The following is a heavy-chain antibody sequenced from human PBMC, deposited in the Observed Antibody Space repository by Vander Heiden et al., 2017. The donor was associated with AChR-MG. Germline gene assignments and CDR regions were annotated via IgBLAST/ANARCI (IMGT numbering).Heavy chain of an antibody. D-gene: IGHD3-22*01. Sequence: EVQLVQSGAAVKKPGESLKISCKGSGYSFTSYWIGWVRQMPGKGLEWMGIIYPGDSDTRYSTSFQGQVSISADKSISTAYRQWSSLKASQPAMYYCARRGGRGYYDSSGYYYGYWVQGTLVTVSS. J-gene: IGHJ4*02. CDR2: IYPGDSDT. V-gene: IGHV5-51*01. CDR3: ARRGGRGYYDSSGYYYGY. CDR1: GYSFTSYW.